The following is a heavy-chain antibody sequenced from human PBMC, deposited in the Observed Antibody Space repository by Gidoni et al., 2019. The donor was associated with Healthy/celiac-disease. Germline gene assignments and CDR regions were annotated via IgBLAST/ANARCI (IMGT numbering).Heavy chain of an antibody. V-gene: IGHV1-69*06. CDR2: IIPIFGTA. Sequence: QVQLVQSGAEVKKPGSSVKVSCKASGGPFSSYAISWVRQAPGQGLEWMGGIIPIFGTANYAQKFQGRVTITADKATSTAYMELSSLRSEDTAVYYCARDGDAGIAVAGSYALGYWGQGTLVTVSS. J-gene: IGHJ4*02. CDR3: ARDGDAGIAVAGSYALGY. D-gene: IGHD6-19*01. CDR1: GGPFSSYA.